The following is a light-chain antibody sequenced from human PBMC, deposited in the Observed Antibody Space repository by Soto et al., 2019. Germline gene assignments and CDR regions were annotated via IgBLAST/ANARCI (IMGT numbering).Light chain of an antibody. CDR1: QSVSTK. J-gene: IGKJ4*01. V-gene: IGKV3-15*01. Sequence: ETVMTQSPATLSVSPGERATLSFGASQSVSTKLAWYQQKPGQVPRLLIYGASTRASDIPARFSGSGSGTEFTHTISSLQSEDFAVYYCQQYNEWPLTFGGGTKVEIE. CDR2: GAS. CDR3: QQYNEWPLT.